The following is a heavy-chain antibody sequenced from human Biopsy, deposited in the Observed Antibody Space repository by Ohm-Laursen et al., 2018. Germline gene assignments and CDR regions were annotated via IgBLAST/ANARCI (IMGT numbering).Heavy chain of an antibody. CDR2: IFYRGST. V-gene: IGHV4-39*01. J-gene: IGHJ5*02. CDR1: SGSIRTGDYY. Sequence: GTLSLTCTVSSGSIRTGDYYWTWIRQQPGKGLEWIGSIFYRGSTHYKPSLKSRVNISVDTSKNQFSLKLNSVTAADTAVYYCARDYDTSGYYYVSWGQGTLVTVSS. D-gene: IGHD3-22*01. CDR3: ARDYDTSGYYYVS.